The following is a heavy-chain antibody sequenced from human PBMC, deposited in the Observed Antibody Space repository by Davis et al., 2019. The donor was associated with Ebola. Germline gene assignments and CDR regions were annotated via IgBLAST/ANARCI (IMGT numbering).Heavy chain of an antibody. J-gene: IGHJ3*01. CDR2: IYPDDSDT. V-gene: IGHV5-51*01. D-gene: IGHD4-17*01. Sequence: GESLKISCQASGYNFTTYWIGWVRQRPGKGLDWMGIIYPDDSDTRYSPPFEGQVTISVDKSLKIVYLQWRSLTPSDTAMYYCARHVLPTVTNEAFDLWGQGTMVTVGS. CDR1: GYNFTTYW. CDR3: ARHVLPTVTNEAFDL.